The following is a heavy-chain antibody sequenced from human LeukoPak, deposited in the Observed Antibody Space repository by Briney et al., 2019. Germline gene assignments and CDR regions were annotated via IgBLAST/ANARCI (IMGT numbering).Heavy chain of an antibody. D-gene: IGHD3-22*01. Sequence: PSETLSLTCSVSGGSISSDYWSWIRQPPGKGLEWIGYIYYSGSTYYNPSLKSRITISVDTSKNQFSLKLSSVTAADTAVYYCARRPYYYDSSGHQEDYWGQGTLVTVSS. J-gene: IGHJ4*02. CDR2: IYYSGST. V-gene: IGHV4-59*06. CDR3: ARRPYYYDSSGHQEDY. CDR1: GGSISSDY.